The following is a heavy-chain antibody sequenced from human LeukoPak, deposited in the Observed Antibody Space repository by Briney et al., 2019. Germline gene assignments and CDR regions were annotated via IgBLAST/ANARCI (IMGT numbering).Heavy chain of an antibody. V-gene: IGHV1-18*01. J-gene: IGHJ5*02. CDR2: ISAYNGNT. CDR1: GYTFTSYG. CDR3: ARLEELRNWFDP. D-gene: IGHD1-26*01. Sequence: ASVTVSFKASGYTFTSYGISWVRQAPGQGLEWMGWISAYNGNTNYAQKLQGRVTMTTDTSTSTAYMELRSLRSDDTAVYYCARLEELRNWFDPWGQGTLVTVSS.